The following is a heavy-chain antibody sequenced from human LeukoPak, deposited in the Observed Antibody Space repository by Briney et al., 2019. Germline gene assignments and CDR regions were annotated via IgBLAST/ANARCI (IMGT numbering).Heavy chain of an antibody. CDR1: GFTFSNYW. V-gene: IGHV3-7*03. Sequence: PGGSLRLSCAASGFTFSNYWMSWVRQAPGKGLEWVANIKEDGSEKYYVDSVKGRFTISRDNVKNSLYLQMNSLRAVDTAVYYCAKAAPDTTYFDYWGQGTLVTVSS. J-gene: IGHJ4*02. CDR3: AKAAPDTTYFDY. CDR2: IKEDGSEK. D-gene: IGHD2/OR15-2a*01.